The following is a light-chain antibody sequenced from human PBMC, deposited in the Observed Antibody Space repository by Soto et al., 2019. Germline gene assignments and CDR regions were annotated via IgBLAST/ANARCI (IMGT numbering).Light chain of an antibody. CDR1: QDVSRY. CDR2: AAS. CDR3: QQHNSYVFA. J-gene: IGKJ3*01. V-gene: IGKV1-9*01. Sequence: DIQLTQSPSFLSASVGDRVTITCRASQDVSRYLAWYQQKPGKAPNLLIYAASTLRSGGPSRFSRSRSETDFTRTTSSLQPEDFATYYCQQHNSYVFAFGPGTKVDI.